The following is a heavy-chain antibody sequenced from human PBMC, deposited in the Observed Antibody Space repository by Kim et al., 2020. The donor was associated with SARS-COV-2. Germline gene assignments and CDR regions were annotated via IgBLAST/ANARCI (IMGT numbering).Heavy chain of an antibody. CDR1: GASINNYY. V-gene: IGHV4-59*01. J-gene: IGHJ3*01. D-gene: IGHD6-19*01. CDR3: ASLNFSRGPYVAFDV. Sequence: SETLSLTCTVSGASINNYYWSWIRQPPGKGLQWIGYLHYSGSSNYNPSLKSRVTISLDTSRNKFSLNLRSATAADTAIYYCASLNFSRGPYVAFDVWGQG. CDR2: LHYSGSS.